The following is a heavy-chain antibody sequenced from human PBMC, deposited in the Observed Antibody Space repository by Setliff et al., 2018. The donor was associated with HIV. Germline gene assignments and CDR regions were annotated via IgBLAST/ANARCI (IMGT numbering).Heavy chain of an antibody. CDR1: GGAFSGYA. Sequence: AASVKVSCKASGGAFSGYALSRVRQAPGQGLEWMGGLIPILGIAQYAQKFHGRVTISADTSTTTAYLEVSSLRSEDTAVYDCAKGYYHDSRGYPTGPAFDIWGQGTMVTVSS. D-gene: IGHD3-22*01. J-gene: IGHJ3*02. CDR3: AKGYYHDSRGYPTGPAFDI. CDR2: LIPILGIA. V-gene: IGHV1-69*10.